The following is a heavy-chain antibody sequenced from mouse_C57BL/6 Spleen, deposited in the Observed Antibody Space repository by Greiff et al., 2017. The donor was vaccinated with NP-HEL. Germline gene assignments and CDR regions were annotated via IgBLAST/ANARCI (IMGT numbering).Heavy chain of an antibody. V-gene: IGHV1-52*01. J-gene: IGHJ3*01. Sequence: QVQLQQPGAELVRPGSSVKLSCKASGYTFPSHWMHLVKQRPIQGLEWLGNIDPSDSETPYHQKFKDNATLTVDKSSSTAYMQRSSLTSEDSAVYYCARGGYDYDKFAYWGQGTLVTVSA. CDR1: GYTFPSHW. D-gene: IGHD2-4*01. CDR2: IDPSDSET. CDR3: ARGGYDYDKFAY.